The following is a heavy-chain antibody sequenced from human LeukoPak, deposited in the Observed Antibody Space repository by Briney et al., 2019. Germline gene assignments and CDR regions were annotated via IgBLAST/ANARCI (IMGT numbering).Heavy chain of an antibody. CDR1: GFTFSTYW. CDR3: ARDPAVVAARVGAFDI. J-gene: IGHJ3*02. CDR2: ISSSSSYI. Sequence: PGGSLRLSCVASGFTFSTYWMHWVRQAPGKGLEWVSSISSSSSYIYYADSVKGRFTISRDNAKNSLYLQMNSLRAEDTAVYYCARDPAVVAARVGAFDIWGQGTMVTVSS. D-gene: IGHD2-15*01. V-gene: IGHV3-21*01.